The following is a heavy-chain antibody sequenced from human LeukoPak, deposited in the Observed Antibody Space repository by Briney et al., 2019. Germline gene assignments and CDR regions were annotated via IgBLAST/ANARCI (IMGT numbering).Heavy chain of an antibody. V-gene: IGHV1-18*01. CDR2: ISTYNGHT. Sequence: ASVKVSCKASGYTFTSYGISWVRQAPGQGLEWMGWISTYNGHTNSAQKFQGRVTMTTDTSTSTAYMELRSLRSDDTAVYYCAREVVRFDYWGQGTLVTVSS. D-gene: IGHD6-6*01. CDR3: AREVVRFDY. J-gene: IGHJ4*02. CDR1: GYTFTSYG.